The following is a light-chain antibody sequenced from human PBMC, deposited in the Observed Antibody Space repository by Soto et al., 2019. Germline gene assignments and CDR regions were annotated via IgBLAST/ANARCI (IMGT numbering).Light chain of an antibody. J-gene: IGKJ3*01. V-gene: IGKV3-20*01. CDR3: QHYGTSAL. CDR1: QSVSSSY. CDR2: DAS. Sequence: EIVLTQSPGTLSLSPGERATLSCRASQSVSSSYLAWYQQKPGQAPRLLIYDASRATGIPDRFSASGSGTDFTRTITRLEPEDCAVYYCQHYGTSALFGPGTKVDI.